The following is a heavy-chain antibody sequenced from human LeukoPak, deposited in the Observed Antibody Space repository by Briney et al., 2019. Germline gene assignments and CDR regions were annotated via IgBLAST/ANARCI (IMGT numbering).Heavy chain of an antibody. D-gene: IGHD4-23*01. J-gene: IGHJ4*02. CDR3: ARELGGLMPDYGGNSFDY. Sequence: SETLSLTCAVYGGSFSGYYWSWIRQPPGKGLEWIGSIYYSGSTYYNPSLKSRVTISVDTSKNQLPLKLSSVTAADTAVYYCARELGGLMPDYGGNSFDYWGQGTLVTVSS. CDR2: IYYSGST. CDR1: GGSFSGYY. V-gene: IGHV4-34*01.